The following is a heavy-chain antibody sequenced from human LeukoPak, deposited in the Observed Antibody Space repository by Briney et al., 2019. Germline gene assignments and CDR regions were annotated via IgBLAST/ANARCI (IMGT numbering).Heavy chain of an antibody. Sequence: PGGSLRLSCAASGFTVSSNYMSWVRQAPGKGLEWVSVIYSGGSTYYADSVKGRFTISRDNSKNTLYLQMNSLRAEDTAVYYCARARQLPPNWFDPWGQGTLVTVSS. CDR3: ARARQLPPNWFDP. D-gene: IGHD2-2*01. J-gene: IGHJ5*02. CDR1: GFTVSSNY. CDR2: IYSGGST. V-gene: IGHV3-53*01.